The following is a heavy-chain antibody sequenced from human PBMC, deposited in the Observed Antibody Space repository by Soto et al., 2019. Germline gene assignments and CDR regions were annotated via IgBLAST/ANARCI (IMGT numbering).Heavy chain of an antibody. CDR3: AKGFRERYFDY. V-gene: IGHV3-30*18. J-gene: IGHJ4*02. CDR2: ISYDGSNK. CDR1: GFTFSSYG. Sequence: GGSLRLSCAASGFTFSSYGMHWVRQAPGKGLEWVAVISYDGSNKYYADSAKGRFTISRDNSKNTLYLQMNSLRAEDTAVYYCAKGFRERYFDYWGQGTLVTVSS. D-gene: IGHD1-1*01.